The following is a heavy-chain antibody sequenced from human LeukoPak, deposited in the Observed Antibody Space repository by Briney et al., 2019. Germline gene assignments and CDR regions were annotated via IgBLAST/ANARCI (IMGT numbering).Heavy chain of an antibody. D-gene: IGHD3-22*01. Sequence: PGGSLRLSCAASGFTFSSYEMNWVRQAPGKGLEWVSYISSSGSTIYYADSVKGRFTISRDNAKNSLYLQMNSLRAEDTAVYYCARYYYDSSGYFNYYYYYMDVWGKGTTVTISS. CDR2: ISSSGSTI. CDR1: GFTFSSYE. V-gene: IGHV3-48*03. J-gene: IGHJ6*03. CDR3: ARYYYDSSGYFNYYYYYMDV.